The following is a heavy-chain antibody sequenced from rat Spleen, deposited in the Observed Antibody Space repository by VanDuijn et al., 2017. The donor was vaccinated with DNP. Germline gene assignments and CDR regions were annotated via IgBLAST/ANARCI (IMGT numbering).Heavy chain of an antibody. D-gene: IGHD1-4*01. CDR3: ARHGLPGYSYTMDA. CDR2: IIYDGSRT. V-gene: IGHV5S10*01. Sequence: EVQLVESGGGLVQPGRSLKLSCAASGFTFRDYNMAWVRQAPKKGLEWVATIIYDGSRTYYRDSVKGRFTISRDNAKTTLDLQMDSLRSEDTATYYCARHGLPGYSYTMDAWGQGISVTVSS. CDR1: GFTFRDYN. J-gene: IGHJ4*01.